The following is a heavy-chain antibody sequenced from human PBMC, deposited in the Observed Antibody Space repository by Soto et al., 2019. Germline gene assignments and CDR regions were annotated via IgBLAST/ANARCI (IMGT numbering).Heavy chain of an antibody. V-gene: IGHV3-11*01. CDR3: ASGKWSLDY. J-gene: IGHJ4*02. Sequence: PGGSLRLSFVASGISLSDNYMAWSRQAPGKGLEWLSYISNSDYTTYYTDSVKGRFTISRDNAKNSLYLQLNGLRVEDTAVYYCASGKWSLDYWGQGILVTVSS. CDR1: GISLSDNY. D-gene: IGHD2-15*01. CDR2: ISNSDYTT.